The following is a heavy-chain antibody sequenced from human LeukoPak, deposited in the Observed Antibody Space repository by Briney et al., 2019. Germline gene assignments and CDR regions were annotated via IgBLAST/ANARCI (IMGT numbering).Heavy chain of an antibody. CDR3: ARSLELRLRQQPRGFDY. J-gene: IGHJ4*02. V-gene: IGHV1-8*01. CDR2: MNPNSGNT. D-gene: IGHD5-12*01. CDR1: GYTFTSYD. Sequence: GASVKVSCEASGYTFTSYDINWVRQATGQGLEWMGWMNPNSGNTGYAQKFQGRVTMTRNTSISTAYMELSSLRSEDTAVYYCARSLELRLRQQPRGFDYWGQGTLVTVSS.